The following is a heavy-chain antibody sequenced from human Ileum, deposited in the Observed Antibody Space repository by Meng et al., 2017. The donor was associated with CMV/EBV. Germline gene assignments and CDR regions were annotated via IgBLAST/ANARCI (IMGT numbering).Heavy chain of an antibody. CDR1: GCSIRSSSYY. J-gene: IGHJ5*02. V-gene: IGHV4-39*07. CDR3: ARGHCSSTSCYGGDWFDP. CDR2: IYYSGST. D-gene: IGHD2-2*01. Sequence: HLQLQVSVPGLVKPSETLSLPCTVSGCSIRSSSYYWGLIRQPPGKGLEWIGSIYYSGSTYYNPSLKSRVTISVDTSKNQFSLKLSSVTAADTAVYYCARGHCSSTSCYGGDWFDPWGQGTLVTVSS.